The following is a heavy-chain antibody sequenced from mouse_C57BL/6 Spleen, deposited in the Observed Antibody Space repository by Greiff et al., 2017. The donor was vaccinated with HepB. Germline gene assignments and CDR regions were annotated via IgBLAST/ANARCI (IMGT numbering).Heavy chain of an antibody. J-gene: IGHJ4*01. D-gene: IGHD1-1*01. V-gene: IGHV1-72*01. Sequence: QVQLQQPGAELVKPGASVKLSCKASGYTFTSYWMHWVKQRPGRGLEWIGRIDPNSGGTKYNEKFKSKATLTVDKPSSTAYMQLSSLTSEDSAVYYSARSVGSPYYYAMDYWGQGTSVTVSS. CDR2: IDPNSGGT. CDR3: ARSVGSPYYYAMDY. CDR1: GYTFTSYW.